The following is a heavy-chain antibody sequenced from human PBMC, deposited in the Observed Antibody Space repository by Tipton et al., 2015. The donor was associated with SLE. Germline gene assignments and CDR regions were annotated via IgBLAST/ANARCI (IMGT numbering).Heavy chain of an antibody. J-gene: IGHJ5*02. V-gene: IGHV4-34*01. D-gene: IGHD5-24*01. CDR2: INHSGST. CDR3: ARGRDGYVNWFDP. Sequence: TLSLTCAVYGGSFSGYYWSWIRQPPGKGLEWIGGINHSGSTNYNPSLKSRVTISVDTSQNQFSLKLSSVTAADTAVYYCARGRDGYVNWFDPWGQGTLVTVSS. CDR1: GGSFSGYY.